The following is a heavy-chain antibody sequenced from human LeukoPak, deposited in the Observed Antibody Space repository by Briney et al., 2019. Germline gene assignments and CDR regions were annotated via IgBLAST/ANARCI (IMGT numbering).Heavy chain of an antibody. V-gene: IGHV4-38-2*01. CDR1: GYSISSGYY. D-gene: IGHD2-2*01. Sequence: SETLPLTCAVSGYSISSGYYWGWVRQPPGKGLEWIGNISHSGTTYYTPSLKSRVTISVDTSKNQFSLKLTSVTAADTAVYYCARQRHIVAVPGSFDIWGQGTMVTVSS. CDR3: ARQRHIVAVPGSFDI. CDR2: ISHSGTT. J-gene: IGHJ3*02.